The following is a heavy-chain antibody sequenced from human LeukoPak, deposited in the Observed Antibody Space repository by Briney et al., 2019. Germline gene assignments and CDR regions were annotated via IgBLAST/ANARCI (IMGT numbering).Heavy chain of an antibody. CDR1: GYTFTSYG. J-gene: IGHJ6*02. CDR3: ASSRGYSYDYYYYGMDV. Sequence: ASVKVSCKASGYTFTSYGISWVRQAPGQGLEWMGWISAYNGNTNYAQKLQGRVTMTTDTSTSTAYMELRSLRSDDTAVYYCASSRGYSYDYYYYGMDVWGQGTTVTVSS. V-gene: IGHV1-18*01. D-gene: IGHD5-18*01. CDR2: ISAYNGNT.